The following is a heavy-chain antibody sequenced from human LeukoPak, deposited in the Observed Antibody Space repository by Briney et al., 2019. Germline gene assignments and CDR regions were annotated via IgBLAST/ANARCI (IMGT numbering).Heavy chain of an antibody. D-gene: IGHD4-11*01. Sequence: GGSLRLSCAASGFTFSSYSMNWVRQAPGKGLEWVSSISSSGTYIYYADSVKGRFTISRDNAKNSLYLQMNSLRAEDTAVYYCARGGYYSDYYFDSWGQGTLVTVSS. J-gene: IGHJ4*02. CDR2: ISSSGTYI. V-gene: IGHV3-21*01. CDR3: ARGGYYSDYYFDS. CDR1: GFTFSSYS.